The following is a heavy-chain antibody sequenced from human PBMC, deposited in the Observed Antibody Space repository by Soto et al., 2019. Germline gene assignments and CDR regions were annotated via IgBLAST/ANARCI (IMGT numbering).Heavy chain of an antibody. J-gene: IGHJ6*02. CDR3: ARGYYDSSKGYYYYYGMDV. CDR2: FDPEDGET. D-gene: IGHD3-22*01. CDR1: GYTLTELS. V-gene: IGHV1-24*01. Sequence: ASVKVSCKVSGYTLTELSMHWVRQAPGKGLEWMGGFDPEDGETIYAQKFQGRVTMTEDTSTDTAYMELSSLRSEDTAVYYCARGYYDSSKGYYYYYGMDVWGQGTTVTVSS.